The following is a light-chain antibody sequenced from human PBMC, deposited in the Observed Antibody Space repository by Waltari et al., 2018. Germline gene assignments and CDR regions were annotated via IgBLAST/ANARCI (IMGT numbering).Light chain of an antibody. CDR2: SNN. CDR3: AAWDDSLNGRV. V-gene: IGLV1-44*01. CDR1: SSNIGSNT. Sequence: QSVLTQPPSASGTPGQRVTISCSGSSSNIGSNTVNWYQQLPGPAPKLLIYSNNQRPSGVPDRFSGSKSGTSASLAISGLQSEDEADYYYAAWDDSLNGRVFGGGTKLTVL. J-gene: IGLJ2*01.